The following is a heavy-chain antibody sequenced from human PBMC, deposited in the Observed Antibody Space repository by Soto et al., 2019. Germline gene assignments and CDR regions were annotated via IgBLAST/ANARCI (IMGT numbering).Heavy chain of an antibody. Sequence: QVQLVQSGAEVKKPGASVKVSCKASGYTFTSYYMHWVRQAPGQGLEWMGIINPSGGSTSYAQKLQGRVTRTRDTSTSEVYMELSSLRSADTAVYYCARVYCGGDCPQGYYGMEVWGQGTTVTVSS. CDR2: INPSGGST. CDR3: ARVYCGGDCPQGYYGMEV. V-gene: IGHV1-46*01. J-gene: IGHJ6*02. CDR1: GYTFTSYY. D-gene: IGHD2-21*02.